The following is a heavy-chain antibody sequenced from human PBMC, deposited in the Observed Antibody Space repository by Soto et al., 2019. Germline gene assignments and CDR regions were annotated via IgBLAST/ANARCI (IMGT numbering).Heavy chain of an antibody. CDR2: INSDGSST. V-gene: IGHV3-74*01. Sequence: GGSLRLSCAASGFTFSSYWMHWVRQAPGKGLVWVSRINSDGSSTSYADSVKGRFTISRDNAKNTLYLQMNSLRAEDTAVYYCARDCDSSGYYYANYYYGMDVWGQGTTVTVSS. CDR3: ARDCDSSGYYYANYYYGMDV. J-gene: IGHJ6*02. CDR1: GFTFSSYW. D-gene: IGHD3-22*01.